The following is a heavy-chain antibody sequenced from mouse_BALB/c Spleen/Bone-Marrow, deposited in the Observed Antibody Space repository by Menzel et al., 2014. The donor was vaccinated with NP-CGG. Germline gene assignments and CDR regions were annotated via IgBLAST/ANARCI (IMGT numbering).Heavy chain of an antibody. CDR3: ARNPIRRDAMDY. V-gene: IGHV2-2*02. J-gene: IGHJ4*01. D-gene: IGHD2-12*01. CDR2: IWSGGST. Sequence: VQLQQSGPGLVQPSQSLSITCTVSGCSLTGYGVHWVRQSPGKGLEWLGVIWSGGSTDYNAAFISRLSISKDNSKSQVFFKMDSLQANDTAIYYCARNPIRRDAMDYWGQGTSVTVSS. CDR1: GCSLTGYG.